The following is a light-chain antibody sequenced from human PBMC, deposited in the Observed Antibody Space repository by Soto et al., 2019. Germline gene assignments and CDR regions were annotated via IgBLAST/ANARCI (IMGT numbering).Light chain of an antibody. J-gene: IGKJ4*01. CDR3: QNYNHAPT. V-gene: IGKV1-27*01. CDR1: QGISNY. CDR2: AAS. Sequence: DIQMTQSPSSLSASVGDRVTITCRASQGISNYLAWYQQKPGKVPELLNYAASTLQSGVPSRFSGSGSGTDFTLTISSLQPEDVATYYCQNYNHAPTFGGGTKVEIK.